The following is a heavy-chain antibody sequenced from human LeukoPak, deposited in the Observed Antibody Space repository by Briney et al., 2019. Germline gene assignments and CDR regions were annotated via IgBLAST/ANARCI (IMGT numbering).Heavy chain of an antibody. V-gene: IGHV3-21*01. CDR2: ISSSSSYI. J-gene: IGHJ3*02. CDR3: ARVGELMAFDI. Sequence: GGSLRLSCAASGFTFSSYSMTWVRQAPGKGLEWVSSISSSSSYIYYADSVKGRFTISRDNAKNSLYLQMNSLRAEDTAVYYCARVGELMAFDIWGQGTMVTVSS. CDR1: GFTFSSYS. D-gene: IGHD1-26*01.